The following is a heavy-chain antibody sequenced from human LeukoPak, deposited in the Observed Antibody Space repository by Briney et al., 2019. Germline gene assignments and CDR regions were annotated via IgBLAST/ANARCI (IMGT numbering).Heavy chain of an antibody. V-gene: IGHV3-30*02. CDR2: IQYDGSNK. J-gene: IGHJ4*02. Sequence: GGSLRLSCAASGFTFSSYGMHWVRQAPGKGLEWVTFIQYDGSNKYCADSVKGRFTISRDNSKNTVYLQMNSLRTEDTAVYYCARVEDYDILTGFDYWGQGTLVTVSS. CDR3: ARVEDYDILTGFDY. D-gene: IGHD3-9*01. CDR1: GFTFSSYG.